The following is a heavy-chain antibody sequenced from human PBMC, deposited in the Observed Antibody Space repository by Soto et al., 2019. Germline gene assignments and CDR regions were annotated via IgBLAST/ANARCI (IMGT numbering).Heavy chain of an antibody. Sequence: PGGSLRLSCAASGFTFDDYAMHWVRQAPGKGLEWVSGISWNSGSIGYADSVKGRFTISRDNAKNSLYLQMNSLRAEDTALYYCAKDMWGSGSYYSGMLDYWGQGTLVTVSS. CDR3: AKDMWGSGSYYSGMLDY. J-gene: IGHJ4*02. CDR2: ISWNSGSI. CDR1: GFTFDDYA. D-gene: IGHD3-10*01. V-gene: IGHV3-9*01.